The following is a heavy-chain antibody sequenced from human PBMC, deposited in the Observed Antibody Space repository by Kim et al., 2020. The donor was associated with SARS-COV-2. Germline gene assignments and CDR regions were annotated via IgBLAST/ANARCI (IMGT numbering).Heavy chain of an antibody. D-gene: IGHD2-15*01. Sequence: PSLKGRVTISVDTSKNQFSLKLSSVTAADTAVYYCARYYCSGGSCWGFDYWGQGTLVTVSS. V-gene: IGHV4-30-2*04. J-gene: IGHJ4*02. CDR3: ARYYCSGGSCWGFDY.